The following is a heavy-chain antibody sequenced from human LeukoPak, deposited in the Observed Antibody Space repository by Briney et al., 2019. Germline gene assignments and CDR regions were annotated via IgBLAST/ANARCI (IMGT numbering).Heavy chain of an antibody. D-gene: IGHD6-6*01. J-gene: IGHJ4*02. CDR1: GFTFSRYT. CDR3: ARDLVSRSNY. V-gene: IGHV3-21*01. Sequence: GSLRLSCAASGFTFSRYTMNWVRQSPGKGLEWVSSISSSGYYIYYADSVKGRFTISRDNVKNSLYLQKNSLRAEDTAVYYCARDLVSRSNYWGQGTPVTVSS. CDR2: ISSSGYYI.